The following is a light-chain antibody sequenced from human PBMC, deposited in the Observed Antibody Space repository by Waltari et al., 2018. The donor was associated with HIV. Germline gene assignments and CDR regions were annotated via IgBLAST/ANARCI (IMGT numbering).Light chain of an antibody. J-gene: IGLJ3*02. V-gene: IGLV10-54*01. CDR1: SNNVGNQG. CDR3: SAWDSSLSVWV. Sequence: QAGLTQPPSVSKGLRQTATLTYTGNSNNVGNQGAACLQHHQGHPPKLLSYRNNNRPSGISERLSASRSGNTASLTITGLQPEDEADYYCSAWDSSLSVWVFGGGTKLTVL. CDR2: RNN.